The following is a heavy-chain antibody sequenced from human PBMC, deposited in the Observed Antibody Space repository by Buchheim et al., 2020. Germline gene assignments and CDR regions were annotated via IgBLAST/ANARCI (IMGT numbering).Heavy chain of an antibody. V-gene: IGHV1-46*03. CDR1: GYTFTSYY. CDR2: INPSGGSP. Sequence: QVQLVQSGAEVKKPGASVKVSCKASGYTFTSYYMHWVRQAPGQGLEWMGIINPSGGSPSYAQKFQGRVTMTRDTSTSTVYMELSSLRSEDTAVYYCARAGVYYDSSGYLYYFDYWGQGTL. CDR3: ARAGVYYDSSGYLYYFDY. D-gene: IGHD3-22*01. J-gene: IGHJ4*02.